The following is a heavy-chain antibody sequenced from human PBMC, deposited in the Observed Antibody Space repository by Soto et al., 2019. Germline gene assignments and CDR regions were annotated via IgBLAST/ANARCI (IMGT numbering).Heavy chain of an antibody. CDR3: ARVGRYYYDSGSPPRPNYFDY. J-gene: IGHJ4*02. V-gene: IGHV1-18*01. Sequence: GASVKVSCKTSGYTFINYGLSWVRQAPGQGLEWMGWISAYNGNTNYAQKLQGRVTMTTDTSTSTAYMELRSLTSDDTAVYYCARVGRYYYDSGSPPRPNYFDYWGQGSLVTVSS. D-gene: IGHD3-10*01. CDR1: GYTFINYG. CDR2: ISAYNGNT.